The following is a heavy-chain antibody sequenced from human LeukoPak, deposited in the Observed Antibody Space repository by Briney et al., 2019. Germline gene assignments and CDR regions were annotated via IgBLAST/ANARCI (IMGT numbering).Heavy chain of an antibody. CDR3: ANAKRVGLGYCTGGSCSSFDY. Sequence: SGGSLRLSCGASGFTFSRYVMSWVRQAPGKGLEWVSATGGSGSRTYYADSVRGRFTISRDNSENTLFLQMNSLRAEDTAVYYCANAKRVGLGYCTGGSCSSFDYWGQGALVTVSS. CDR1: GFTFSRYV. V-gene: IGHV3-23*01. D-gene: IGHD2-15*01. CDR2: TGGSGSRT. J-gene: IGHJ4*02.